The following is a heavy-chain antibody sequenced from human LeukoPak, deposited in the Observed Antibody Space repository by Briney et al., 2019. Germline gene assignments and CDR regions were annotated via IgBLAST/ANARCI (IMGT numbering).Heavy chain of an antibody. CDR2: IKQDGSEK. Sequence: PGGSLRLSCAASGFTFSSYWMSWVRQPPGKGLEWVANIKQDGSEKYYVDSVKGRFTISRDNAKNSLYLQMNRLRAEDTAVYYCARDLWDHDSSGYSLYWGQGTLVTVSS. J-gene: IGHJ4*02. CDR1: GFTFSSYW. D-gene: IGHD3-22*01. V-gene: IGHV3-7*01. CDR3: ARDLWDHDSSGYSLY.